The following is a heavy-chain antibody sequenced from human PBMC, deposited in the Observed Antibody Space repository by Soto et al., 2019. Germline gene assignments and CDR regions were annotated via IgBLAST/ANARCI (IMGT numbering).Heavy chain of an antibody. D-gene: IGHD3-10*01. Sequence: QVQLVQSGAEVKKPGSSVKVSCKASGGTFSSYAISWVRQAPGQGLEWMGGIIPIFGTANYAQKFQGRVTITAXDXTGXAYMELSSLRSEDTAVYYCARECGSGSYRYYAMDVWGQGTTVTVSS. V-gene: IGHV1-69*12. CDR2: IIPIFGTA. J-gene: IGHJ6*02. CDR3: ARECGSGSYRYYAMDV. CDR1: GGTFSSYA.